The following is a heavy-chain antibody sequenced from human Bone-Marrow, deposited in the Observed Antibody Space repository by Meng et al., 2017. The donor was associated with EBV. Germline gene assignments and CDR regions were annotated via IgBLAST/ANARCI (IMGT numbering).Heavy chain of an antibody. D-gene: IGHD6-6*01. Sequence: QVQLVESGGGVVQPGRSLRFACAASGFTFSSYGMHWVRQAPGKGLEWVAVISYDGSNKYYADSVKGRFTISRDNSKNTLYLQMNSLRAEDTAVYYCAKDFAAPPAATDYWGQGTLINVSS. J-gene: IGHJ4*02. CDR1: GFTFSSYG. V-gene: IGHV3-30*18. CDR2: ISYDGSNK. CDR3: AKDFAAPPAATDY.